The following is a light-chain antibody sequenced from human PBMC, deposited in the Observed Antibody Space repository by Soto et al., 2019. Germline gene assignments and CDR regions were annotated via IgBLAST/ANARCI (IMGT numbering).Light chain of an antibody. J-gene: IGKJ1*01. CDR3: QQNNSYSRT. Sequence: DIQMTQSPSTLSASVGDRVTITCRASQSISSWLAWYQQKPGQAPELLIYQASSFESVVPSRLSGSASGTEATLTSSSLQPDYVATYYFQQNNSYSRTFGQGTKVEIK. V-gene: IGKV1-5*03. CDR2: QAS. CDR1: QSISSW.